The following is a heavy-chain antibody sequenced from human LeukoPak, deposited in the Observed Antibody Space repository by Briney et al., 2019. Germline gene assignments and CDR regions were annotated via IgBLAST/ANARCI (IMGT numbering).Heavy chain of an antibody. Sequence: PGGSLRLSCAASGFTFSSYWMHWVRQAPGRGLVWVSRINRDGSSTNYADSVKGRFTISRDNAKNSLYLQMNSLRAEDTAVYYCARGSGSYLDYWGQGTLVTVSS. D-gene: IGHD1-26*01. CDR3: ARGSGSYLDY. V-gene: IGHV3-74*01. CDR2: INRDGSST. J-gene: IGHJ4*02. CDR1: GFTFSSYW.